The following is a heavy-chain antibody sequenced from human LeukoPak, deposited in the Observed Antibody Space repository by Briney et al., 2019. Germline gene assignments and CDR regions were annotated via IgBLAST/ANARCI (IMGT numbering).Heavy chain of an antibody. CDR1: GGSVSSGSYY. Sequence: KPSETLSLTCTVSGGSVSSGSYYWSWIRQPPGKGLEWTGYIYYSGSTKYNPSLKSRVTISVDTSKKQFSLKLSSVTAADTAVYYCARDNSGSYYDSSGNFDYWGQGTLVTVSS. CDR3: ARDNSGSYYDSSGNFDY. D-gene: IGHD3-22*01. J-gene: IGHJ4*02. V-gene: IGHV4-61*01. CDR2: IYYSGST.